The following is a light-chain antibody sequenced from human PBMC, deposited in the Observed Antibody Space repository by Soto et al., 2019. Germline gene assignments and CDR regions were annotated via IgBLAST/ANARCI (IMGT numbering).Light chain of an antibody. J-gene: IGLJ3*02. Sequence: QSALTQPASVSGSPGQSITIPCIGASSDINTSRYVSWYQQHPGKAPKLLIYEVSIRPSGVSSRFSGSKSANTASLTISGLQPEDEADYFCSSDVSGYSLGVFGGGTKVTVL. CDR1: SSDINTSRY. V-gene: IGLV2-14*01. CDR2: EVS. CDR3: SSDVSGYSLGV.